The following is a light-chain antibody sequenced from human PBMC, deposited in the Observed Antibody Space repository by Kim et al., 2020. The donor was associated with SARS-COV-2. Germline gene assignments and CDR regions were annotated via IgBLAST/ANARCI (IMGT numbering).Light chain of an antibody. CDR1: GCDVGAYSY. CDR3: CSYAGSYTWV. J-gene: IGLJ3*02. Sequence: GQSVTIPCTGTGCDVGAYSYVSWYQHHPGKAPKLMIYDVNKRPSGVPDRFSGSKSGNTASPTISGLQAEDEADYYCCSYAGSYTWVFGGGTQLTVL. V-gene: IGLV2-11*01. CDR2: DVN.